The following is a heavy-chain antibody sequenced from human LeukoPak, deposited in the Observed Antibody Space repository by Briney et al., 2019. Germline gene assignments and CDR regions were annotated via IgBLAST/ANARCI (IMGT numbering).Heavy chain of an antibody. J-gene: IGHJ4*02. CDR3: TKDSGWYRLDY. V-gene: IGHV3-7*01. D-gene: IGHD6-19*01. CDR2: IKEDGSEK. CDR1: GFTFSSYW. Sequence: GGSLRLSCTASGFTFSSYWMTWVRQAPGKGLEWVANIKEDGSEKGYADSMKGRFTISRDNAKNSLYLQMNSLRVDDTAVYYCTKDSGWYRLDYWGQGSLVTVPS.